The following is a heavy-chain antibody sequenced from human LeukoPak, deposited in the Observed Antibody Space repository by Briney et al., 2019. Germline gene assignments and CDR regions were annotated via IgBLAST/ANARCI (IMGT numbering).Heavy chain of an antibody. CDR1: GDSISSGDYY. CDR2: IYTSGNT. Sequence: SETLSLTCTVSGDSISSGDYYWSWIRQPAGKGLEWIGRIYTSGNTNYNPSLKSRVTMSVDTSKNQFSLKLTSVTAADTAVYYCARDGAITMVRGELVYYYYYYMDVWGKGTTVTISS. V-gene: IGHV4-61*02. CDR3: ARDGAITMVRGELVYYYYYYMDV. J-gene: IGHJ6*03. D-gene: IGHD3-10*01.